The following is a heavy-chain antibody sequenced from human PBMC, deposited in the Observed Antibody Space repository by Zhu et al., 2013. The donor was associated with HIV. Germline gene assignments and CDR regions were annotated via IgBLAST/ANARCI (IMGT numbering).Heavy chain of an antibody. CDR3: ARSLGLTFGVVV. V-gene: IGHV1-2*02. D-gene: IGHD3-3*01. Sequence: QVQLVQSGADVKKPGASVTVSCKSSGYAFVGYYMHWVRQVPGQGFEWMGWINPDSGDTDYAQKFLGRVSITRDMSIGTAFMEVRRLTSDDTAVYYCARSLGLTFGVVVWGQGTLVTVSS. CDR1: GYAFVGYY. CDR2: INPDSGDT. J-gene: IGHJ4*02.